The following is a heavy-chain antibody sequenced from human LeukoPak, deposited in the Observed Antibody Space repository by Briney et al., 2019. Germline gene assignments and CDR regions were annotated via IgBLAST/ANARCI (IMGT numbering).Heavy chain of an antibody. CDR3: AKDLWGSGWYVLDY. CDR2: ISGSGGST. CDR1: GFTFSSYA. Sequence: GGSLRLSYAASGFTFSSYARSWVRQAPGKGLEWVSAISGSGGSTYYADSVKGRFTIARDNSKNTLYLQMNSLRAEDTAVYYCAKDLWGSGWYVLDYWGQGTLVTVSS. J-gene: IGHJ4*02. V-gene: IGHV3-23*01. D-gene: IGHD6-19*01.